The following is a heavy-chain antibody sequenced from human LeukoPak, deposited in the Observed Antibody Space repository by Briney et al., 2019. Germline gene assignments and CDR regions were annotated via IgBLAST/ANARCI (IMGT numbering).Heavy chain of an antibody. Sequence: QPGGSLRLSCAASGFIFSSYAVTWVRQAPGKGLEWVSAISGSGSNTYYADSVKGRFTISRDNSKDTLYLQMNSLRAEDTAIYYCAKLGGPYNWDYAGLNYMDVWGKGTTFTVSS. CDR3: AKLGGPYNWDYAGLNYMDV. J-gene: IGHJ6*03. CDR2: ISGSGSNT. V-gene: IGHV3-23*01. D-gene: IGHD1-7*01. CDR1: GFIFSSYA.